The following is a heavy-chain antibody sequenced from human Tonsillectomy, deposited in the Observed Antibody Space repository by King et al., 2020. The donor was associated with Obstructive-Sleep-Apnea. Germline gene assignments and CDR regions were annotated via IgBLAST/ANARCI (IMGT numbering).Heavy chain of an antibody. V-gene: IGHV3-72*01. D-gene: IGHD2-8*02. J-gene: IGHJ4*02. CDR3: ARGGGGVALVAPFDH. CDR1: GFTFSDHY. Sequence: VKLVESGGDLVQPGGSLRLSCAASGFTFSDHYMDWIRQAPGKGLEWVARIRNKANSHTTEYAASVKGRFTISRDDSKNSLSLQMNSLKTEDTAIYYCARGGGGVALVAPFDHWGQGTLVTVSS. CDR2: IRNKANSHTT.